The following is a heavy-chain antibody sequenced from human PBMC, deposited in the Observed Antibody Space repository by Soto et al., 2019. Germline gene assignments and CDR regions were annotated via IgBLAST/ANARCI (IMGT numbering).Heavy chain of an antibody. CDR3: AREGYPFDY. J-gene: IGHJ4*02. CDR2: FSSSSSTI. CDR1: GFTVGISY. Sequence: GGSLRLSCAASGFTVGISYMTWVRQVPGKGLEWVSYFSSSSSTIYYADSVKGRFTISRDNAKNSLYLQMNSLRDGDTAVYYCAREGYPFDYWGQGTLVTVSS. D-gene: IGHD5-12*01. V-gene: IGHV3-48*02.